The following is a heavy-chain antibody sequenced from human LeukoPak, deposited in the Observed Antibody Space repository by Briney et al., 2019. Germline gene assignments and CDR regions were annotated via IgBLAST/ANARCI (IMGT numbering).Heavy chain of an antibody. Sequence: PSETLSLTCTVSGGSISSYYWSWIWQPPGKGLEWIGYIYYSGSTNYNPSLKSRVTISVDTSKNQFSLKLSSVTAADTAVYYCARAMALDAFDIWGQGTMVTVSS. CDR1: GGSISSYY. CDR3: ARAMALDAFDI. V-gene: IGHV4-59*01. CDR2: IYYSGST. D-gene: IGHD3-10*01. J-gene: IGHJ3*02.